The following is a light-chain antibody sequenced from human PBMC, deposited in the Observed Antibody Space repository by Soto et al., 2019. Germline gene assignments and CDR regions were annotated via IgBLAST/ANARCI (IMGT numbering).Light chain of an antibody. CDR3: QSYDSNLSGYAV. CDR1: SSDIGAGYD. J-gene: IGLJ7*01. CDR2: GNN. Sequence: QSVLTQPPSVSGAPGQRVTISCIGSSSDIGAGYDVHWYQQLPGTAPKLLIYGNNNRPSGVPDRFSGSKSGTSASLAITGLQAEDEADSYCQSYDSNLSGYAVFGGGTQLTVL. V-gene: IGLV1-40*01.